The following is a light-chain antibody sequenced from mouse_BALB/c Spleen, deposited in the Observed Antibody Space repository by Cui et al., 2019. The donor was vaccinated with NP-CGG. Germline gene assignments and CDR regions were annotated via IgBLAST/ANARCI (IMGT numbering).Light chain of an antibody. J-gene: IGLJ1*01. Sequence: PVVIQESAPTTSPGETVTLTCRSSTGAVTTSNYANWVQEKPDHLFTGLIGGTNNRAPGVPARFSGSLIGDKAALTITGAQTEDEAIYFCALWYSNHWVSGGGTKLTVL. V-gene: IGLV1*01. CDR1: TGAVTTSNY. CDR2: GTN. CDR3: ALWYSNHWV.